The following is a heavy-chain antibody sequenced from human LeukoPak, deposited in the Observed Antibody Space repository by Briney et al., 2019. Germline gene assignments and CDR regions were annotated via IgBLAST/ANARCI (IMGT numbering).Heavy chain of an antibody. J-gene: IGHJ1*01. CDR3: APKRQGLPTGY. V-gene: IGHV1-46*01. Sequence: GASVKVSCTASGYTFTSYYMHWVRQAPGQGLEWMGIINPSGGSTSYAQKFQVIGTMTKDTSTSTVYMELSSLRSEDTSGYYCAPKRQGLPTGYWGQATLVT. D-gene: IGHD3-16*01. CDR2: INPSGGST. CDR1: GYTFTSYY.